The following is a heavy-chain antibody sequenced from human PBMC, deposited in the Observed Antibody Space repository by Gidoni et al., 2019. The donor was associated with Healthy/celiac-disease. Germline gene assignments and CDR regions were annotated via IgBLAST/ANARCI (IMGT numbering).Heavy chain of an antibody. CDR1: GFTFRNAW. J-gene: IGHJ3*02. Sequence: EVQLVESGGGLVKPGGSLRLSCPASGFTFRNAWMPWVRKAPGKGLECVGRIKSKTDGGTTDYAAPVKGRFTISRDDSKNTLYLQMNSLKTEDTAVYYCTTDGGSIAVAGGGVAFDIWGQGTMVTVSS. CDR2: IKSKTDGGTT. D-gene: IGHD6-19*01. CDR3: TTDGGSIAVAGGGVAFDI. V-gene: IGHV3-15*01.